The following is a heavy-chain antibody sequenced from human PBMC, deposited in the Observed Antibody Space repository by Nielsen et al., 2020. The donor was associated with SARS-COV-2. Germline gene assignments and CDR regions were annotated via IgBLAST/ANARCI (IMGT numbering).Heavy chain of an antibody. D-gene: IGHD3-10*01. CDR2: IGTAGDT. CDR1: GFTFSSYD. J-gene: IGHJ4*02. Sequence: GESLKISCAASGFTFSSYDMHWVRQATGKGLEWVSAIGTAGDTYYPGSVKGRFTISRENAKNSFHLQMNSLTAEDTALYYCARAEGSGIDYWGQGILVTVSS. CDR3: ARAEGSGIDY. V-gene: IGHV3-13*04.